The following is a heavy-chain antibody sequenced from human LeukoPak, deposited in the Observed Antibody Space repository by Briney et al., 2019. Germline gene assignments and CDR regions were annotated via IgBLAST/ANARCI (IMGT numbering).Heavy chain of an antibody. J-gene: IGHJ2*01. Sequence: QTGGSLRLSCAASGFPFSSYGMSWVRQTPGKGLEWIAVINGDGYMTYYADSVKGRFAVFRDSSENTLYLQTSSLRVDDTAVYYCTKAQGMTHWFFDYWGRGALVTVTS. CDR2: INGDGYMT. CDR1: GFPFSSYG. CDR3: TKAQGMTHWFFDY. V-gene: IGHV3-23*01.